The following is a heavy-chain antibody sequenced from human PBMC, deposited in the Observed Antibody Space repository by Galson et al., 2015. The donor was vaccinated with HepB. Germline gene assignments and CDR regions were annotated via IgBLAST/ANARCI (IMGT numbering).Heavy chain of an antibody. V-gene: IGHV1-3*01. J-gene: IGHJ1*01. D-gene: IGHD2-2*01. CDR3: ARDARYCSSTSCPRTKYFQH. CDR1: GYTFTSYA. CDR2: INAGNGNT. Sequence: SVKVSCKASGYTFTSYAMHWVRQAPGQRLEWMGWINAGNGNTKYSQKFQGRVTITRDTSASTAYMELSSLRSEDTAVYYCARDARYCSSTSCPRTKYFQHWGQGTLVTVSS.